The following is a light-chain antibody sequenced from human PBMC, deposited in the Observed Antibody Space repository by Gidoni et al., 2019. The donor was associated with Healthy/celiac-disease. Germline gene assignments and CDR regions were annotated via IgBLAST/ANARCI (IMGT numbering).Light chain of an antibody. CDR1: ALPKQY. CDR3: QSADSSGTYRV. CDR2: KDR. V-gene: IGLV3-25*03. J-gene: IGLJ3*02. Sequence: SYELTQPPAVAVSPGQTARITCTGDALPKQYAYWYQQKPGQAPVLVIYKDRERPSVIPARFSGSSSGTTVTLTISGVQAEDEAYYYCQSADSSGTYRVFGGWTKLTVL.